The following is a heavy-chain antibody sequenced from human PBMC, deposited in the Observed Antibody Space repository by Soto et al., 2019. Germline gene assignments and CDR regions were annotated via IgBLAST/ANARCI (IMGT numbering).Heavy chain of an antibody. J-gene: IGHJ4*02. V-gene: IGHV3-33*01. D-gene: IGHD1-26*01. Sequence: QVQLVESGGGVVQPGRSLRLSCAASGFTFSSYGMHWVRQAPGKGLDWVALIWYDGSNKYYADSVKGRFTISRDNSKNTLDLQMNSLRAEDTAVYYWARDSVYSVSHLDNWGQGTLVTVSS. CDR2: IWYDGSNK. CDR3: ARDSVYSVSHLDN. CDR1: GFTFSSYG.